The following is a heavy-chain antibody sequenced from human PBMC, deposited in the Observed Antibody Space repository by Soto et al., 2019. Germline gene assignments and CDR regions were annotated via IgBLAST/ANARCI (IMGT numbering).Heavy chain of an antibody. Sequence: SETLCLTCAVSGGAISSGGYCWSWIRQPPGKGLEWIGYIYHSGSTYYNPSLKSRVTISVDRSKNQFSLKLSSVTAADTAVYYCARGEADWFDPWGQGTLVTVSS. CDR3: ARGEADWFDP. CDR1: GGAISSGGYC. V-gene: IGHV4-30-2*01. J-gene: IGHJ5*02. CDR2: IYHSGST.